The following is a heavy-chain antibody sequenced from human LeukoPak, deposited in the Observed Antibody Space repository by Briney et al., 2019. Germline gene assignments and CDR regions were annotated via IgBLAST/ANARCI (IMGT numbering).Heavy chain of an antibody. V-gene: IGHV4-38-2*02. CDR2: FYDSGST. J-gene: IGHJ5*02. D-gene: IGHD6-13*01. CDR3: ARHPGGRYRSSWYGWFDP. Sequence: PSETLSLTCTVSGYSISSGYYWGWIRQPPGKGLEWIGSFYDSGSTYYNPSLKSRVTISVDTSKNQFSLNLSSVTAADTAVYYCARHPGGRYRSSWYGWFDPWGQGTLVTVSS. CDR1: GYSISSGYY.